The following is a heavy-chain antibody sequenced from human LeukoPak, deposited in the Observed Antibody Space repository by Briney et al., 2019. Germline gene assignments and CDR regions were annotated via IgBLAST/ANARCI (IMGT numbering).Heavy chain of an antibody. D-gene: IGHD3-10*01. CDR1: GGSISSSSYY. Sequence: PSETLSLTCNVSGGSISSSSYYWGWIRQPPGKGLEWLGSIYFSGRTYYNMSLKSRDTISINTSKNQFSLKVNSVTAADTAVYYCARDNPYGSGTDYWGQGTLVTVSS. V-gene: IGHV4-39*07. CDR2: IYFSGRT. J-gene: IGHJ4*02. CDR3: ARDNPYGSGTDY.